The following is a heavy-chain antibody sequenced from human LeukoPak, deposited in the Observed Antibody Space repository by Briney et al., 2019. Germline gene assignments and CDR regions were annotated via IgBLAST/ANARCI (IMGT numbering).Heavy chain of an antibody. CDR2: IYYSGCT. CDR3: ARLPPHYYDSSGFGGFDY. D-gene: IGHD3-22*01. CDR1: GGSISSSSYY. Sequence: PSETLSLICTVSGGSISSSSYYWGWSRQPPGKGLEWIGSIYYSGCTYYNPSLKSRVTISVDTSKNQFSLKLSSVTAADTAVYYCARLPPHYYDSSGFGGFDYWGQGTLVTVSS. J-gene: IGHJ4*02. V-gene: IGHV4-39*01.